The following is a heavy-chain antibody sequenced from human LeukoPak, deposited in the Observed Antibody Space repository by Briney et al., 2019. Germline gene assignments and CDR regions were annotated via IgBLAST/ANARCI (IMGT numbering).Heavy chain of an antibody. CDR3: ARGSIAAAGTSGTTRWFDP. J-gene: IGHJ5*02. Sequence: PGASVKVSCKASGYTFTSYYMHWVRQAPGQGLEWMGWINPNSGGTNYAQKFQGRVTMTRDTSISTAYMELSRLRSDDTAVYYCARGSIAAAGTSGTTRWFDPWGQGTLVTVSS. CDR2: INPNSGGT. CDR1: GYTFTSYY. D-gene: IGHD6-13*01. V-gene: IGHV1-2*02.